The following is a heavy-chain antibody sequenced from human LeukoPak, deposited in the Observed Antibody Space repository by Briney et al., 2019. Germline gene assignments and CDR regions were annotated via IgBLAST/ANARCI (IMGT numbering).Heavy chain of an antibody. CDR3: ARDSAMGPFDAFDI. Sequence: SETLSLTCTVSGGSISSYYWSWIRQPAGKGLEWIGRIYTSGSTNYNPSLKSRVTMSVDTSKNQFSLKLSSVTAADTAVYYCARDSAMGPFDAFDIWGQGTMVTVSS. D-gene: IGHD5-18*01. CDR1: GGSISSYY. J-gene: IGHJ3*02. CDR2: IYTSGST. V-gene: IGHV4-4*07.